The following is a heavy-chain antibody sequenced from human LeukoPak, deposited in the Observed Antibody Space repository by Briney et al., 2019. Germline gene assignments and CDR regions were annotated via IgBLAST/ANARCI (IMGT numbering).Heavy chain of an antibody. Sequence: GGSLRLSCAASGFTFSSYAMSWVRQAPGKGLEWVSAISGSGGSTYYADSVKGRFTISRDNSKNTLYLQMNSLRAEDTAVYYCARDDGWLQFEYWGQGTLVTVSS. V-gene: IGHV3-23*01. J-gene: IGHJ4*02. CDR3: ARDDGWLQFEY. CDR2: ISGSGGST. CDR1: GFTFSSYA. D-gene: IGHD5-24*01.